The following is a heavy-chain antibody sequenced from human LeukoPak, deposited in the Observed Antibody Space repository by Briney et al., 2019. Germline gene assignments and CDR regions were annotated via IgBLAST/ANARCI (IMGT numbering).Heavy chain of an antibody. D-gene: IGHD5-18*01. Sequence: SETLSLTCAASGGSFSGYYWSWIRQPPGKGLEWIGEINHSGSTNYNPSLKSRVTISVDTSKNQFSLKLSSVTAADTAVYYCARGRRIYSYNYYYMDVWGKGTTVTVSS. V-gene: IGHV4-34*01. CDR1: GGSFSGYY. CDR3: ARGRRIYSYNYYYMDV. J-gene: IGHJ6*03. CDR2: INHSGST.